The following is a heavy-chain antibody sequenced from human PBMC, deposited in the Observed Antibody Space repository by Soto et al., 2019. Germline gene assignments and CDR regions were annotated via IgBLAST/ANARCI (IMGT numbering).Heavy chain of an antibody. CDR1: GGTITRGDHF. D-gene: IGHD5-18*01. CDR3: GRGQTAIDV. Sequence: SETLSLTCSVSGGTITRGDHFWSWVRPSPGKGLEWLGYIYYSGSTYYNPSLKGRVMMTIDTSKHQFSLNLSSVTAADTAVFYCGRGQTAIDVWGKGTTVT. J-gene: IGHJ6*03. V-gene: IGHV4-30-4*01. CDR2: IYYSGST.